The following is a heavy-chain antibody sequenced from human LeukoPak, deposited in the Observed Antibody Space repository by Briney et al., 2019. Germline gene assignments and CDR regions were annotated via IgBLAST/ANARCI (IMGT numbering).Heavy chain of an antibody. D-gene: IGHD4-23*01. CDR2: INPNSGGT. CDR3: ARGGNDYGGNAFAYYYMDV. CDR1: GYTFTGYY. J-gene: IGHJ6*03. V-gene: IGHV1-2*02. Sequence: ASVKVSCKASGYTFTGYYMHWVRQAPGQGLEWMGWINPNSGGTNYAQKFQGRVTMTRDTSISTAYMELSRLRSDDTAVYYCARGGNDYGGNAFAYYYMDVWGKGTTVTVSS.